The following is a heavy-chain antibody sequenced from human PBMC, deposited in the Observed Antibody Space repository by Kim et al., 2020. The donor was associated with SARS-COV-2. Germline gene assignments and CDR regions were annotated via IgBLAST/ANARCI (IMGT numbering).Heavy chain of an antibody. V-gene: IGHV4-34*01. Sequence: SETLSLTCAVSGGSFSGYHWSWIRQPPGKGLEWIGEVSYSGIPNYNPSLKSRVIMSVDASKKQISLKLTAVTAADTAVYFCARTPMTLISAAGLGIFYFDYWGQGSLVTVSS. D-gene: IGHD6-13*01. J-gene: IGHJ4*02. CDR2: VSYSGIP. CDR3: ARTPMTLISAAGLGIFYFDY. CDR1: GGSFSGYH.